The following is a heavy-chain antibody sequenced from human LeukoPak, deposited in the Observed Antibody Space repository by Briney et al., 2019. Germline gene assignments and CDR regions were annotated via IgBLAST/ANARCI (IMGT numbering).Heavy chain of an antibody. CDR2: INHSGST. CDR3: ARVWFGEPIDY. J-gene: IGHJ4*02. Sequence: QSSETLSLTCAVYGGSFSGYYWSWIRQPPGKGLEWIGEINHSGSTNYNPPPKSRVTISVDTSKNQFSLKLSSVTAADTAVYYCARVWFGEPIDYWGQGTLVTVSS. V-gene: IGHV4-34*01. CDR1: GGSFSGYY. D-gene: IGHD3-10*01.